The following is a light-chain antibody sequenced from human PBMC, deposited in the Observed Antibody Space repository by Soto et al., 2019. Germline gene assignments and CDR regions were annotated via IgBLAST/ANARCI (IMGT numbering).Light chain of an antibody. CDR3: QQYYSTPLA. J-gene: IGKJ4*01. CDR1: QSVLYSSNNKNY. V-gene: IGKV4-1*01. CDR2: WAS. Sequence: IVSSHSPASLALSLGERATINCKSGQSVLYSSNNKNYLAWYQQKPGQPPKLLIYWASTRESGVPDRFSGSGSGTDFTLTISSLQAEDVAVYYCQQYYSTPLALGGGTKVDIK.